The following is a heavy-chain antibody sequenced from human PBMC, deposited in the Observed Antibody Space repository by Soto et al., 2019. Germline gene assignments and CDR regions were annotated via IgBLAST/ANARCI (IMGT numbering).Heavy chain of an antibody. CDR3: ARQIYDSDTGPNFQYYFDS. D-gene: IGHD3-22*01. V-gene: IGHV5-10-1*01. CDR2: IDPSDSQT. J-gene: IGHJ4*02. Sequence: GESLKISCMGSGYSFAGYWITWVRQEPGKGLEWMGRIDPSDSQTYYSPSFRGHVTISVTKSITTVFLQWSRLRASDTAMYYCARQIYDSDTGPNFQYYFDSWGQGTPVTVSS. CDR1: GYSFAGYW.